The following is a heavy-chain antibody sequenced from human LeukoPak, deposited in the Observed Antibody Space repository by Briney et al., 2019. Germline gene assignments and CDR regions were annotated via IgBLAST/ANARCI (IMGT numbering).Heavy chain of an antibody. V-gene: IGHV3-15*01. J-gene: IGHJ3*02. CDR1: GFSFSDAW. D-gene: IGHD1-1*01. CDR2: IKPIATGGTT. CDR3: AKGWTNAFDI. Sequence: GGSLRLSCTASGFSFSDAWMTWVRQAPGKGLEWVGRIKPIATGGTTEYAAPVKGRFTISRDDSKNTLYLQMNSLRAEDTAVFYCAKGWTNAFDIWGQGTMVAVSS.